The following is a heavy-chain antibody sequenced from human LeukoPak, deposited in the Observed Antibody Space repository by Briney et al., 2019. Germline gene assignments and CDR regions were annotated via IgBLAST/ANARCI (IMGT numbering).Heavy chain of an antibody. J-gene: IGHJ4*02. V-gene: IGHV3-30*02. CDR3: ARDHGDSHPFQDY. CDR1: GFTFSDYG. Sequence: GGSLRLSCAASGFTFSDYGMHWVRQAPGKGLEWVAFTLYDGSNKYYADSVKGRFTISRDNSRKTLYLQMNSLRPEDTAVYYCARDHGDSHPFQDYWGQGTLVTVSS. CDR2: TLYDGSNK. D-gene: IGHD2-21*02.